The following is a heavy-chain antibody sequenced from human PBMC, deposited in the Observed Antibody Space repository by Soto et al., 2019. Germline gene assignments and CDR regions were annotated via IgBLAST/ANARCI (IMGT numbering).Heavy chain of an antibody. D-gene: IGHD6-13*01. Sequence: PGESLKISCKGSGYSFNSYWLSWGRQMPGKGRAWMGRIDPSDTYTNYSPSFQGHVTISADKSISTSYLQWSSLKASDTAMYYCSRQKWYSSSCYNSRQYYYYYGMDVWGQGTTVTVSS. CDR3: SRQKWYSSSCYNSRQYYYYYGMDV. J-gene: IGHJ6*02. CDR2: IDPSDTYT. V-gene: IGHV5-10-1*01. CDR1: GYSFNSYW.